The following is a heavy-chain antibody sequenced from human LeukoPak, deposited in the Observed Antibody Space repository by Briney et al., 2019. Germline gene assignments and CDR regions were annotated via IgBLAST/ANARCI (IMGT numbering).Heavy chain of an antibody. CDR2: LYSSGSA. CDR3: ARQGIDAFDI. V-gene: IGHV4-61*02. J-gene: IGHJ3*02. Sequence: SETLSLTCTVSGGSLTSPTYYPWSWIRQPPGRGLELIGSLYSSGSAKFNPSLTSRVTMSLDTSQNQLSLKLSSVTAADTAVYYCARQGIDAFDIWGQGTLVTVSS. CDR1: GGSLTSPTYY.